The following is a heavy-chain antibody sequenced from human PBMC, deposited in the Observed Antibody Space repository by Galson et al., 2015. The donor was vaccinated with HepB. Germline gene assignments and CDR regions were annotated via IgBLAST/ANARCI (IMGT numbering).Heavy chain of an antibody. V-gene: IGHV5-10-1*01. Sequence: QSGAEVKKPGESLRISCKGSGYSFTSYWISWVRQMPGKGLEWMGRIDPSDSYTNYSPSFQGHVTISADKSISTAYLQWSSLKASDTAMYYCAGHRGSTGYDFWSGYYMANWFDPWGQGTLVTVSS. CDR1: GYSFTSYW. CDR3: AGHRGSTGYDFWSGYYMANWFDP. D-gene: IGHD3-3*01. CDR2: IDPSDSYT. J-gene: IGHJ5*02.